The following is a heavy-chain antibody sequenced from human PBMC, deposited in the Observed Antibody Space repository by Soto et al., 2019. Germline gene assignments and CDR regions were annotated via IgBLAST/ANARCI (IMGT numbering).Heavy chain of an antibody. J-gene: IGHJ4*02. Sequence: SETLSLTCTVTGDSITSRRFYWGWIRQPPGKGLELLGSIYSSGRTYNNPSLRSRVSMSIDTSKDQFSLKLKSGTAADTALYFCARQRTSVVTQAYFDVWGPGSLVTVS. D-gene: IGHD2-21*02. V-gene: IGHV4-39*01. CDR2: IYSSGRT. CDR1: GDSITSRRFY. CDR3: ARQRTSVVTQAYFDV.